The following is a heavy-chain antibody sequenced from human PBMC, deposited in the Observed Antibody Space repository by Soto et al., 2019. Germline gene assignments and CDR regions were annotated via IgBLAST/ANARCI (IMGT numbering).Heavy chain of an antibody. V-gene: IGHV4-59*01. J-gene: IGHJ4*02. Sequence: SETLSLTCTVSGGSISDFYWSWARQPPGKGLEWIGYIYYSGRTDCNPSLKGRVAISIDTSKNQFSLKLRSVTAADTAVYYCARVGGVAARTFDYWGQGTLVTVSS. D-gene: IGHD6-6*01. CDR2: IYYSGRT. CDR1: GGSISDFY. CDR3: ARVGGVAARTFDY.